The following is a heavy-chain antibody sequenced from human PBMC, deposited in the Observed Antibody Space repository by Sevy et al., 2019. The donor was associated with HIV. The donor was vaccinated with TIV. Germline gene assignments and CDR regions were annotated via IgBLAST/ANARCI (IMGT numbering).Heavy chain of an antibody. Sequence: SETLSLTCTVSGGSISSGDYYWSWIRQPPGKGLEWIRYIYYSGSTYYNPSLKSRVTISVDTSKNQFSLKLSSVTAADTAVYYCARDSKVLYGMDVWGQGTTVTVSS. CDR2: IYYSGST. CDR1: GGSISSGDYY. V-gene: IGHV4-30-4*01. J-gene: IGHJ6*02. CDR3: ARDSKVLYGMDV.